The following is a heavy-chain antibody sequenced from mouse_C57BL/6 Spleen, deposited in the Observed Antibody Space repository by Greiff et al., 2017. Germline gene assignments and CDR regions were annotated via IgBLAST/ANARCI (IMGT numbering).Heavy chain of an antibody. CDR1: GYTFTSYT. V-gene: IGHV1-4*01. CDR3: AREGSLAMDY. CDR2: INPSSGYT. J-gene: IGHJ4*01. Sequence: QVQLKQSGAELARPGASVKMSCKASGYTFTSYTMHWVKQRPGQGLEWIGYINPSSGYTKYNQKFKDKATLTADKSSSTAYMQLSSLTSEDSAVYYCAREGSLAMDYWGQGTSVTVSS.